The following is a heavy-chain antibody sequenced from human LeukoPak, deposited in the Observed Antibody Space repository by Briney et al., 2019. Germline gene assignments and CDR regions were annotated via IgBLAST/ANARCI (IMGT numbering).Heavy chain of an antibody. CDR2: IIPILGIA. CDR3: ARGGYSSSRIGFDP. J-gene: IGHJ5*02. V-gene: IGHV1-69*04. Sequence: ASVKVSCKASGGTFSSYAISWVRQAPGQGLEWMGRIIPILGIANYAQKFQGRVTITADKSTSTAYMELSSLRSEDTAVYYCARGGYSSSRIGFDPWGQGILVTVSS. CDR1: GGTFSSYA. D-gene: IGHD6-13*01.